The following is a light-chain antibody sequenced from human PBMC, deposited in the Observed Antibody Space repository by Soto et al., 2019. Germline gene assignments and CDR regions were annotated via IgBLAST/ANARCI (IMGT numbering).Light chain of an antibody. CDR2: EDS. V-gene: IGLV2-23*01. CDR3: CSYAGSGTYV. J-gene: IGLJ1*01. Sequence: QSALTQPASVSGSPGQSITISCTGTSSGVGSYNLVSWYQQHPGKAPKLIIYEDSKRPSGVSNRFSGSKSGNTASLTISGLQAEDEADYYCCSYAGSGTYVFGTGTKVTVL. CDR1: SSGVGSYNL.